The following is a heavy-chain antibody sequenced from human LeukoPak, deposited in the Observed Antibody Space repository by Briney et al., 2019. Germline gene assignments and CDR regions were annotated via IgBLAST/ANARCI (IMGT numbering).Heavy chain of an antibody. Sequence: PSETLSLTCAVYGGSFSGYYWNWIRQPPGKGLEWIGEINHSGSTNYNPSLKSRVTISVDTSKNQFSLKLSSVTAADTAVYYCARPRLRINYYGSGALDYWGQGTLVTVSS. J-gene: IGHJ4*02. V-gene: IGHV4-34*01. D-gene: IGHD3-10*01. CDR2: INHSGST. CDR3: ARPRLRINYYGSGALDY. CDR1: GGSFSGYY.